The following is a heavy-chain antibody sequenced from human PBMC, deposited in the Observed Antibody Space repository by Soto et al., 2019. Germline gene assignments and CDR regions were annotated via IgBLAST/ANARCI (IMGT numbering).Heavy chain of an antibody. CDR2: IYYSGST. J-gene: IGHJ4*02. CDR1: GGSISSYY. Sequence: SKTLSLTCTVSGGSISSYYWSWIRQPPGKGLEWIGYIYYSGSTNYNPSLKSRVTISVDTSKNQFSLKLSSVTAADTAVYYCARYRGDIVLMVYEYYFDYWGQGTLVTVSS. CDR3: ARYRGDIVLMVYEYYFDY. D-gene: IGHD2-8*01. V-gene: IGHV4-59*01.